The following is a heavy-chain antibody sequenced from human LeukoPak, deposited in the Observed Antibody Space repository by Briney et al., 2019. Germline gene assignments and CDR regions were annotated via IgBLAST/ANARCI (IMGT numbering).Heavy chain of an antibody. CDR2: IYYSGST. CDR1: GGSISSYY. Sequence: PSETPSLTCTVSGGSISSYYWSWIRQPPGKGLEWIGYIYYSGSTNYNPSLKSRVTISVDTSKHQFSLKLSSVTAADTAVYYCARHAFAYDSSGFLHHWGQGTLVTVSS. J-gene: IGHJ1*01. V-gene: IGHV4-59*08. D-gene: IGHD3-22*01. CDR3: ARHAFAYDSSGFLHH.